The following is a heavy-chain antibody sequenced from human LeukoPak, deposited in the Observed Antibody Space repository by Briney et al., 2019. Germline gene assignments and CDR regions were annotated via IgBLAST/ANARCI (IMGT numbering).Heavy chain of an antibody. D-gene: IGHD3-10*01. Sequence: PSETLSLTCAVSGYSISSGYYWGWIRQSPGRGLEWIGSIYHSGSTYYNPSLKSRVTISVDTSKNQFSLKLSSVTAADTAVYYCARQGITMVRGVIINFDYWGQGTLVTVSS. CDR1: GYSISSGYY. CDR3: ARQGITMVRGVIINFDY. V-gene: IGHV4-38-2*01. J-gene: IGHJ4*02. CDR2: IYHSGST.